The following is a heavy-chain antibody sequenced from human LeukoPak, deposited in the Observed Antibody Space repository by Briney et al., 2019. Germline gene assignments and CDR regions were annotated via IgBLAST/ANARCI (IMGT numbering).Heavy chain of an antibody. CDR1: GYTFIDYY. CDR3: ARWHESSPSYDF. CDR2: INSNSGGT. D-gene: IGHD3/OR15-3a*01. Sequence: ASVKVSCKTSGYTFIDYYVLWVRQAPGQGLEWLGWINSNSGGTKYAQEFQGRVTMTRDTSTTTAYMELSGLRSDDTAVYYCARWHESSPSYDFWGQGTLVTVSS. J-gene: IGHJ1*01. V-gene: IGHV1-2*02.